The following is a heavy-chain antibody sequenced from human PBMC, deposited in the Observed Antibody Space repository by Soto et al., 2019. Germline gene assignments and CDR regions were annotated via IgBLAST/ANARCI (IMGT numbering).Heavy chain of an antibody. CDR2: IYWDDDK. Sequence: SGPTLVNPTQTLTLTCTFSGFPLSTDDVGVGWIRQPPGKALDWLAVIYWDDDKRYSPSLKSRLTITKDTSKNQVVLTMTNMDPVDTATYYCARTKYSMSSFGYWGQGALVTVSS. D-gene: IGHD6-6*01. J-gene: IGHJ4*02. V-gene: IGHV2-5*02. CDR1: GFPLSTDDVG. CDR3: ARTKYSMSSFGY.